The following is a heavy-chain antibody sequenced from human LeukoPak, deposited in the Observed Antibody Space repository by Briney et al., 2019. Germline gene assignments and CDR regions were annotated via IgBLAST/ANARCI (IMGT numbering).Heavy chain of an antibody. CDR2: INPNSGGT. CDR3: ARADRLHGGPYLIGP. Sequence: ASVKVSCKTSGYSFTHYYMHWVRQAPGQGLEWMGWINPNSGGTSSAQKFQGRVTMTRDTSITAVYMEVSWLTSDDTAIYYCARADRLHGGPYLIGPWGQGTLVTVSS. CDR1: GYSFTHYY. J-gene: IGHJ5*02. D-gene: IGHD2-21*01. V-gene: IGHV1-2*02.